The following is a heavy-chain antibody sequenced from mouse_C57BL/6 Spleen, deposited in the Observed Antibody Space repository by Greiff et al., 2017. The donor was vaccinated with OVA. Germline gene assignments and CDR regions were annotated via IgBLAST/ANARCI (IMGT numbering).Heavy chain of an antibody. CDR2: ISSGGSYT. Sequence: DVHLVESGGDLVKPGGSLKLSCAASGFTFSSYGMSWVRQTPDKRLEWVATISSGGSYTYYPDSVKGRFTISRDNAKNTLYLQMSSLKSEDTAMYSGARHPDSSGTGWFAYWGQGTLVTVSA. CDR3: ARHPDSSGTGWFAY. V-gene: IGHV5-6*01. CDR1: GFTFSSYG. D-gene: IGHD3-2*02. J-gene: IGHJ3*01.